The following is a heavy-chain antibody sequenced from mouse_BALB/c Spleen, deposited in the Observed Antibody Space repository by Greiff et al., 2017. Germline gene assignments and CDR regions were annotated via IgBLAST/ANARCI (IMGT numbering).Heavy chain of an antibody. CDR2: IYPGNVNT. V-gene: IGHV1S56*01. CDR1: GYTFTSYY. Sequence: QVQLQQSGPELVKPGASVRISCKASGYTFTSYYIHWVKQRPGQGLEWIGWIYPGNVNTKYNEKFKGKATLTADKSSSTAYMQLSSLTSVDSAVYFCARSHYYGSSYPFAYWGQGTLVTVSA. CDR3: ARSHYYGSSYPFAY. J-gene: IGHJ3*01. D-gene: IGHD1-1*01.